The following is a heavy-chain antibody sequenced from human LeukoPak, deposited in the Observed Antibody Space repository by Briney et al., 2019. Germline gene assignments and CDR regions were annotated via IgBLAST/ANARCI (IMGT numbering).Heavy chain of an antibody. CDR1: GFTFSDYS. CDR3: ASGSAYYDSSGYYWGRFDY. Sequence: PGGSLRLSCEASGFTFSDYSMSWIRQAPGKGLEWVSYISYSGITIYYADSVKGRFTISRDNAKTSLFLQMDSLRAEDTAVYYCASGSAYYDSSGYYWGRFDYWGQGTLVTVSP. J-gene: IGHJ4*02. V-gene: IGHV3-11*01. CDR2: ISYSGITI. D-gene: IGHD3-22*01.